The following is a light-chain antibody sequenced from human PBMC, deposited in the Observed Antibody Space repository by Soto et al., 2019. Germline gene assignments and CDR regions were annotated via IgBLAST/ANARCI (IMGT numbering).Light chain of an antibody. CDR2: GNN. CDR1: SSNIGAGYD. V-gene: IGLV1-40*01. Sequence: QSVLTQPPSVSGAPGQRVTISCTGSSSNIGAGYDVHWYQQLPGTAPKLLIYGNNNRPSGVPDRFSGSKSGTSASLAITGLQAEDEADYYCQSYDSSLSGYVFGTGTQ. CDR3: QSYDSSLSGYV. J-gene: IGLJ1*01.